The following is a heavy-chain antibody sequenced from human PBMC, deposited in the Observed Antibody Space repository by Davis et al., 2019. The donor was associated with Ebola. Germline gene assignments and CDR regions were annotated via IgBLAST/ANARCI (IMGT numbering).Heavy chain of an antibody. V-gene: IGHV1-69*05. Sequence: SVKVSCKASGGTFSSYAISWVRQAPGQGLEWMGGIIPIFGTANYAQKFQGRVTITTDESTSTAYMELSSLRSEDTAVYYCARGPVDYGDHTPTWFDPWGQGTLVTVSS. CDR1: GGTFSSYA. D-gene: IGHD4-17*01. CDR3: ARGPVDYGDHTPTWFDP. CDR2: IIPIFGTA. J-gene: IGHJ5*02.